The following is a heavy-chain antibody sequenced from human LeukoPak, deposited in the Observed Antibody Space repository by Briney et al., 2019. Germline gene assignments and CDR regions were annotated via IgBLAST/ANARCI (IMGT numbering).Heavy chain of an antibody. Sequence: ASVKVSCKASGYSFTGQDMHWVRQAPGQGLEWMGWINLNSGDTNYAQKFQGRVTMTRDTTISTAYMELNRLTSDDTAVYYCASYPRYSSTPPFDYWGQGTPVTVSS. D-gene: IGHD6-19*01. V-gene: IGHV1-2*02. J-gene: IGHJ4*02. CDR3: ASYPRYSSTPPFDY. CDR1: GYSFTGQD. CDR2: INLNSGDT.